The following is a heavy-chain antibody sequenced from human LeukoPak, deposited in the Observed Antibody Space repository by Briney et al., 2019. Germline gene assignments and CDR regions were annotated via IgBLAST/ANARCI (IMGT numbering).Heavy chain of an antibody. Sequence: PSETLSLTWAVYGGSFSGYYWSWIRQPPGKGLEWIGEINHSGSTNYNPSLKSRVTISVDTSKNQFSLKLSSVTAADTAVYYCAKEYDSSGYYYYFDYWGQGTLVTVSS. V-gene: IGHV4-34*01. CDR2: INHSGST. D-gene: IGHD3-22*01. J-gene: IGHJ4*02. CDR3: AKEYDSSGYYYYFDY. CDR1: GGSFSGYY.